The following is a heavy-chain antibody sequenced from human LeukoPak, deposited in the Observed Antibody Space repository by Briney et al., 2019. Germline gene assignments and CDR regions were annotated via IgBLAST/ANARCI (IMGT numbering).Heavy chain of an antibody. CDR3: ARGVRTYDY. D-gene: IGHD3-3*01. V-gene: IGHV3-7*01. J-gene: IGHJ4*02. CDR2: IKQDGSEK. CDR1: GFSLSSYW. Sequence: GGSLRLSCAASGFSLSSYWMTWVRQAPGKGLEWAANIKQDGSEKYYVDSVKGRFTISRDNAKNSLYLQMNSLRAEDTAVYYCARGVRTYDYWGQGTLVTVSS.